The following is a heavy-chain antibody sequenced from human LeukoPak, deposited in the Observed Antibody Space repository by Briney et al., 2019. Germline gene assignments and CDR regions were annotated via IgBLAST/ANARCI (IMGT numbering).Heavy chain of an antibody. CDR3: AKEWEL. V-gene: IGHV3-9*01. D-gene: IGHD1-26*01. CDR2: ISWNSGSI. CDR1: GFTFDDYA. Sequence: PGGSLRPSCAASGFTFDDYAMHWVRQAPGKGLEWVSGISWNSGSIGYADSVKGRFTISRDNAKNSLYLQMNSLRAEDTALYYCAKEWELGGQGTLVTVSS. J-gene: IGHJ4*02.